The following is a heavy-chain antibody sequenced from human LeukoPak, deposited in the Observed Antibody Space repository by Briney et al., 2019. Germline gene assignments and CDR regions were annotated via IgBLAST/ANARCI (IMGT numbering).Heavy chain of an antibody. V-gene: IGHV3-48*03. CDR1: GFTFSSYE. CDR3: ARVGSSGCPDY. Sequence: AGGSLRLSCAASGFTFSSYEMNWVRQAPGKGLEWVSYISSSGSTIYYADSVKGRFTISRDNAKNSLYLQMNSLRAEDTAVYYCARVGSSGCPDYWGQGTLVTVSS. D-gene: IGHD6-19*01. CDR2: ISSSGSTI. J-gene: IGHJ4*02.